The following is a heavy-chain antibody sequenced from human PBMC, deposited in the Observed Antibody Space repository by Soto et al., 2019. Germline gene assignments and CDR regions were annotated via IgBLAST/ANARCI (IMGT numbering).Heavy chain of an antibody. V-gene: IGHV3-23*01. CDR2: ISGSGGST. J-gene: IGHJ6*02. D-gene: IGHD3-22*01. Sequence: GGSLRLSCAASGFTFSSYAMSWVRQAPGKGLEWVSAISGSGGSTYYADSVKGRFTISRDNSKNTLYLQMNSLRAEDTAVYYCAKGQHRGSGYYLYYYGMDVWGQGTTVTVSS. CDR3: AKGQHRGSGYYLYYYGMDV. CDR1: GFTFSSYA.